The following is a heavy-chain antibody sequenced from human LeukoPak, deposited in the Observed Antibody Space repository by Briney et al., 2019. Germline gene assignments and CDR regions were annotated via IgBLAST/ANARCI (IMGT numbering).Heavy chain of an antibody. CDR3: ARGPSIRYYDGTGYYYFDY. J-gene: IGHJ4*02. CDR1: GGFFSDYY. D-gene: IGHD3-22*01. V-gene: IGHV4-34*01. Sequence: SETLSLTCAVYGGFFSDYYWSWIRQPPGKGLEWIGEINHSGRTNYNPSLKSRVTISVETSKNQFSLNLGSVTAADTAVYYCARGPSIRYYDGTGYYYFDYWGQGTLVTASS. CDR2: INHSGRT.